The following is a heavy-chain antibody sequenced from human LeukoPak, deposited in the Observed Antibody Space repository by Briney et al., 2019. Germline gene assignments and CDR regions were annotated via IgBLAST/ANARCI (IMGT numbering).Heavy chain of an antibody. CDR2: IYTSGST. J-gene: IGHJ3*02. D-gene: IGHD3-10*01. Sequence: SSETLSLTCTVSGGSISSYYWSWIRQPAGKGLEGIGRIYTSGSTNYNPSLKSRVTMPVDTSKNQFSLKLSVVTAAETDVYYCARDQITMVRGVIMTEAFDIWGQGTMVTVSS. V-gene: IGHV4-4*07. CDR1: GGSISSYY. CDR3: ARDQITMVRGVIMTEAFDI.